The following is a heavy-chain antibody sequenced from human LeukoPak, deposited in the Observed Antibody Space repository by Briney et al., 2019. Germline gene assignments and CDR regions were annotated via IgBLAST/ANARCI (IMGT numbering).Heavy chain of an antibody. CDR2: AYYRSNWDN. J-gene: IGHJ4*02. D-gene: IGHD3-10*01. CDR3: ARNYYGSGSCYSHFDY. CDR1: GDSVSSNSAT. Sequence: SQTLSLTCAISGDSVSSNSATWNWIRQSPSRGLEWLGRAYYRSNWDNDYAVSVKSRITINPDTSKNQFSLQLKSVTPEDTAVYYCARNYYGSGSCYSHFDYWGRGTLVTVSS. V-gene: IGHV6-1*01.